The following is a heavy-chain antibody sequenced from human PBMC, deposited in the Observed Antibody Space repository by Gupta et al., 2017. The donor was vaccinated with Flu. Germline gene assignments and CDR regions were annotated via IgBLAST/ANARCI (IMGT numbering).Heavy chain of an antibody. CDR3: AKARSEVVLAAANY. CDR2: ISGSGAGT. V-gene: IGHV3-23*01. CDR1: GFAFSGYA. Sequence: EVQLLESGGDLVQPGGSLRISCTASGFAFSGYAMTWVRQAPGKGLEWVSGISGSGAGTYYADSVKGRFTISRDNSNNTVNLQMNSLRAEDTAVYYCAKARSEVVLAAANYWGQGTLVTVSS. D-gene: IGHD2-15*01. J-gene: IGHJ4*02.